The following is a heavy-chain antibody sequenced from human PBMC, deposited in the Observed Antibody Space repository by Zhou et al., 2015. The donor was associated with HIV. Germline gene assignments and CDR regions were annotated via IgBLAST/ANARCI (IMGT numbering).Heavy chain of an antibody. CDR3: ASLNYVLSCFRVISGLDFMDV. CDR1: GGIFISHA. D-gene: IGHD3-16*01. J-gene: IGHJ6*03. Sequence: QVSLVQSGSEARKPGSSVKVSCKTSGGIFISHAFSWVRHSPGQGLEWMGGIMPAFGTTNYAQRFQGRVTMTADKSTTTIYMELSSLRSEDTAIYYCASLNYVLSCFRVISGLDFMDVWGKGTTVTVSS. CDR2: IMPAFGTT. V-gene: IGHV1-69*06.